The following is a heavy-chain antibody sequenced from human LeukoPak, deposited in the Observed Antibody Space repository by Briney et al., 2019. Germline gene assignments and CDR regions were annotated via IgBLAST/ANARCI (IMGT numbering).Heavy chain of an antibody. J-gene: IGHJ6*03. CDR3: ARVVAARPHYYYYYMDV. CDR2: IYYSGST. V-gene: IGHV4-39*07. D-gene: IGHD6-6*01. CDR1: GGSISSSSYY. Sequence: SETLSLTCTVSGGSISSSSYYWGWIRQPPGKGLEWIGSIYYSGSTYYNPSLKSRVTISVDTSKNQFSLKLSSVTAADTAVYYCARVVAARPHYYYYYMDVWGQGTLVTVSS.